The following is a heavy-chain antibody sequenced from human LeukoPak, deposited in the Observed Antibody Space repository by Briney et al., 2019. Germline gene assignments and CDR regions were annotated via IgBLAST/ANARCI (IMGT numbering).Heavy chain of an antibody. CDR3: ATTGAPSHYYFYGMDV. CDR2: ISTSSYR. V-gene: IGHV3-21*01. CDR1: GFTFSSYW. Sequence: GGSLRLSCAASGFTFSSYWMHWVRQAPGKGLEWVSSISTSSYRYYADSVKGRFTISRDNAKNSLYLQMNSLRAEDTAVYYCATTGAPSHYYFYGMDVWGQGTTVTVSS. D-gene: IGHD4-17*01. J-gene: IGHJ6*02.